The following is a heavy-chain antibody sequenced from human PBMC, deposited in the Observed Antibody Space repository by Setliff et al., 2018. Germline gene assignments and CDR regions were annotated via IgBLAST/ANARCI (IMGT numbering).Heavy chain of an antibody. CDR1: GYTFPSYG. CDR3: ARAPTVTTSLYFDY. D-gene: IGHD4-17*01. V-gene: IGHV1-18*01. CDR2: ISAYNGYI. J-gene: IGHJ4*02. Sequence: ASVKVSCKASGYTFPSYGISWVRQAPGQGLEWMGWISAYNGYIIYEQKFQGRVTMTTDTSTSTAHMELRSLRSDDTAVYYCARAPTVTTSLYFDYWGQGTLVTVSS.